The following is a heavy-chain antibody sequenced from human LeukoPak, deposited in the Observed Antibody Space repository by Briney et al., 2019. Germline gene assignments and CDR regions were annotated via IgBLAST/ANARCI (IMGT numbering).Heavy chain of an antibody. Sequence: ASVKVSCKASGYTFTSYYMHWVRQAPGQGLEWMGIINPSGGSTNYAQKFQGRVTMTRDTSPSTVYMELSSLRTEDTAVYYCARAPPMVTLGGMDVWGQGTTVTVSS. CDR1: GYTFTSYY. CDR2: INPSGGST. V-gene: IGHV1-46*01. J-gene: IGHJ6*02. CDR3: ARAPPMVTLGGMDV. D-gene: IGHD3-16*01.